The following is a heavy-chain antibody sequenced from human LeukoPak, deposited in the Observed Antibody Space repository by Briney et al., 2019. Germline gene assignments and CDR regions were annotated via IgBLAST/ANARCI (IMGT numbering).Heavy chain of an antibody. Sequence: GGSLTLSCAAPGFNFSVIWMSCVRQAPGKGLAWGANKNQDGSKKYYVDSVKGRFTISRDNAKNSLYLQMSSLRAEDTAVYYCARQQWLDGAYYFDYWGQGTLVTVSS. CDR3: ARQQWLDGAYYFDY. CDR2: KNQDGSKK. D-gene: IGHD6-19*01. J-gene: IGHJ4*02. V-gene: IGHV3-7*01. CDR1: GFNFSVIW.